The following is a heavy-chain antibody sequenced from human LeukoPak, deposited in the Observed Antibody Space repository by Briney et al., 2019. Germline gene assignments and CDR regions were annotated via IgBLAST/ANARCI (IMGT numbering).Heavy chain of an antibody. J-gene: IGHJ4*02. V-gene: IGHV4-4*02. Sequence: GSLRLSCAASGFTFSSYWMSWVRQAPGKGLEWIGEINHSGSTNYNPSLKSRVTISVDRSKNQFSLKLSSVTAADTAVYYCARETSLAGFASGLGFNYWGQGILVTVSS. D-gene: IGHD6-19*01. CDR3: ARETSLAGFASGLGFNY. CDR1: GFTFSSYW. CDR2: INHSGST.